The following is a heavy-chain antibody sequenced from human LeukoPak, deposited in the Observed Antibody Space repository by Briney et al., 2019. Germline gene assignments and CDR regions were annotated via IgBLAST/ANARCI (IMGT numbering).Heavy chain of an antibody. Sequence: GGSLRLSCAASGFTFNNYAMNWVRQAPGKGLEWVSSISGGGETTYYADSAKGRFTISRDNSQNTLYLQMNSLRAEDTAVYYCVSDYADYVGYFFFDYWGQGTLVTVSS. CDR3: VSDYADYVGYFFFDY. V-gene: IGHV3-23*01. D-gene: IGHD4-17*01. CDR1: GFTFNNYA. J-gene: IGHJ4*02. CDR2: ISGGGETT.